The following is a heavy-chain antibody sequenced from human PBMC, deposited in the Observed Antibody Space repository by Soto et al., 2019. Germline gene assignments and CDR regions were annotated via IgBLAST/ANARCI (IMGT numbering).Heavy chain of an antibody. Sequence: PGGSLRLSCAASGFTFSSYGMHWVRQAPGKGLEWVAVISYDGSNKYYADSVKGRFTISRDNSKNTLYLQMNSVRADDTAVYYCAKEYTSTSRGSFDYWGQGALVTVSS. J-gene: IGHJ4*02. V-gene: IGHV3-30*18. CDR2: ISYDGSNK. CDR1: GFTFSSYG. CDR3: AKEYTSTSRGSFDY. D-gene: IGHD1-26*01.